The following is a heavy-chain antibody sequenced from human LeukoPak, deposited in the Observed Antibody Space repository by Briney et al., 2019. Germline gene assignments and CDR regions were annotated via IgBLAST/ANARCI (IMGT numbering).Heavy chain of an antibody. Sequence: ASVTVSCTASGYTFTSNYIHWVRQAPGQGLEWMGMIYPRDGSTSYAQKFQGRVTVTRDTSTSTVHMELSGLRSEDTAVYYCARDQEGFDYWGQGTLVTASS. CDR3: ARDQEGFDY. CDR2: IYPRDGST. CDR1: GYTFTSNY. J-gene: IGHJ4*02. V-gene: IGHV1-46*01.